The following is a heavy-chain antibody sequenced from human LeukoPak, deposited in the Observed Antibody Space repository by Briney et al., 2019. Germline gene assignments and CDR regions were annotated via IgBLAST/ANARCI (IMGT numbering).Heavy chain of an antibody. CDR2: ISPSGSAT. CDR3: ARDKSASSPREWFDP. V-gene: IGHV3-23*01. J-gene: IGHJ5*02. Sequence: GGSLRLSCTASGFIFGSYAMSWVRQGPEKGLEWVSTISPSGSATYYADSVKGRFTISRDNSKSTLYLQMNSLRDEDTALYHCARDKSASSPREWFDPWGQGTVVTVSS. D-gene: IGHD6-6*01. CDR1: GFIFGSYA.